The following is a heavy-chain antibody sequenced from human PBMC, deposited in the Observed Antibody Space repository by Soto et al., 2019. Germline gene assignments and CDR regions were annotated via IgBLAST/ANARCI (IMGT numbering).Heavy chain of an antibody. D-gene: IGHD3-22*01. CDR1: GFTFSSSG. V-gene: IGHV3-30*03. J-gene: IGHJ5*01. CDR3: ARWVGGSMFDNSGKYDS. CDR2: IAYDGSKT. Sequence: QVQLVESGGGVVQPGRSLRLTCAASGFTFSSSGMHWVRQAPGEGLEWVALIAYDGSKTYYGDSVRGRFTISRDNSENTLLLQMNSLRAEDTAVYYCARWVGGSMFDNSGKYDSWGQGTLVTVSS.